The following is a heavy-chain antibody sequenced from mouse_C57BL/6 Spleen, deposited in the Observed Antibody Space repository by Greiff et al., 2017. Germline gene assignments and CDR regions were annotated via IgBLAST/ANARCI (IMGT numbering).Heavy chain of an antibody. V-gene: IGHV1-52*01. CDR3: ARKDGYWYFDV. D-gene: IGHD2-3*01. Sequence: QVQLQQSGAELVRPGSSVKLSCKASGYTFTSYWMHWVKQRPIQGLEWIGNIDPSDSETHYNQKFKDKATLTVDKSSSTAYMQLSSLTSEDSAVYYCARKDGYWYFDVWGTGTTVTVSS. J-gene: IGHJ1*03. CDR1: GYTFTSYW. CDR2: IDPSDSET.